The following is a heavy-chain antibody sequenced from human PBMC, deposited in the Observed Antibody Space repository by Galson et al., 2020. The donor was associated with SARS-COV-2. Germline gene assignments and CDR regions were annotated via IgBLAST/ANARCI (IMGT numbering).Heavy chain of an antibody. CDR1: GFTFDDYA. CDR3: AKDFGVVTYYFDY. V-gene: IGHV3-9*01. J-gene: IGHJ4*02. D-gene: IGHD3-3*01. CDR2: ISWNSGSI. Sequence: SLKISCAASGFTFDDYAMHWVRQAPGKGLEWVSGISWNSGSIGYADSVKGRFTISRDNAKNSLYLQMNSLRAEDTALYYCAKDFGVVTYYFDYWGQGTLVTVSS.